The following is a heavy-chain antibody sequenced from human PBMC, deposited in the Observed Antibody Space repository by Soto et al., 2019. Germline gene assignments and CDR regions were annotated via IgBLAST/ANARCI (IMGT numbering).Heavy chain of an antibody. D-gene: IGHD2-15*01. CDR1: GYTFTGYY. J-gene: IGHJ3*02. CDR3: ARGVVVVAATTDAFDI. CDR2: INPNSGGT. V-gene: IGHV1-2*04. Sequence: SVKVSCKASGYTFTGYYMHWVRQAPGQGLEWMGWINPNSGGTNYAQKFQGWVTMTRDTSISTAYMELSRLRSDDTAVYYCARGVVVVAATTDAFDIWGQGTMVTVSS.